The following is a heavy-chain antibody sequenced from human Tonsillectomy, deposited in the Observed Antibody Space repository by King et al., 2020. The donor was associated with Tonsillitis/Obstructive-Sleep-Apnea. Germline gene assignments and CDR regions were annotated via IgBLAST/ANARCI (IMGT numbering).Heavy chain of an antibody. Sequence: QLVQSGGGVVRPGGSLRLSCAASGFTFDDYGMSWVRQAPGKGLEWVSGINWNGGSTSYADSVKGRFTISRDNAKKSLYLQMNSLRAEDTALYYCAITYCSSTSCYTGWFDPWGQGTLVTVSS. D-gene: IGHD2-2*02. CDR2: INWNGGST. V-gene: IGHV3-20*04. J-gene: IGHJ5*02. CDR1: GFTFDDYG. CDR3: AITYCSSTSCYTGWFDP.